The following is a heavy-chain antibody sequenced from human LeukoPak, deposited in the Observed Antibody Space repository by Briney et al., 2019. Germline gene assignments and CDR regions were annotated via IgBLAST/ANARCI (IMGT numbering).Heavy chain of an antibody. V-gene: IGHV3-33*01. CDR3: ARDRGSNWFDP. CDR2: IWYDGSNK. J-gene: IGHJ5*02. CDR1: GFTFSSYG. D-gene: IGHD5-12*01. Sequence: GRSLRLSCAASGFTFSSYGMHWVRQAPGKGLEWVAVIWYDGSNKYYADSVKGRFTSSRDNSMSTLYLQINSRRAEDTAVYYCARDRGSNWFDPWGQGALFTVSS.